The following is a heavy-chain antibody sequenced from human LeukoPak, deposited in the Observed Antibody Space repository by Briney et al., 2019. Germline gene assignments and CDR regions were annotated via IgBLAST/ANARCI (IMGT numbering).Heavy chain of an antibody. CDR2: IRYDGSNK. CDR1: GFTFSSYG. J-gene: IGHJ3*02. D-gene: IGHD6-25*01. Sequence: PGGSLRLSCAASGFTFSSYGMHWVRQAPGKGLEWVAFIRYDGSNKYYADSVKGRFTISRDNSKNTLYLQMNSLRAEDTALYDCAKDHGSAFDIWGQGTMVTVSS. V-gene: IGHV3-30*02. CDR3: AKDHGSAFDI.